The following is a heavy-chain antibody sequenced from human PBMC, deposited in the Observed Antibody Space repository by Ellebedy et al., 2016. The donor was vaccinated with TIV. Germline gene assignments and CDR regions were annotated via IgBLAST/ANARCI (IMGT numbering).Heavy chain of an antibody. CDR3: ARGRQPRYTYGSFDY. Sequence: ASVKVSCKASGGNFNSYAITWVRQAPGQGLEWMGGIIPILDNPKYAQKFQGRVTITADRSTDTAYMELSGLTSEDTALYYCARGRQPRYTYGSFDYWGLGTLVTVSS. CDR1: GGNFNSYA. J-gene: IGHJ4*02. V-gene: IGHV1-69*10. D-gene: IGHD3-9*01. CDR2: IIPILDNP.